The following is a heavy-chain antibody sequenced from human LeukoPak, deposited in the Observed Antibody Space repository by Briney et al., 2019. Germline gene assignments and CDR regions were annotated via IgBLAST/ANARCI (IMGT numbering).Heavy chain of an antibody. Sequence: KPSETLSLTCTVSGGSISSSSYYWGWIRQPPGKGLEWIGSIYYSGSTYYNPSLKSRVTISVDTSKNQFSLKLSSVTAADTAVYYCARHGRRNLAYCGGDCYSNWFDPWGQGTLVTVSS. V-gene: IGHV4-39*01. D-gene: IGHD2-21*01. CDR2: IYYSGST. CDR1: GGSISSSSYY. CDR3: ARHGRRNLAYCGGDCYSNWFDP. J-gene: IGHJ5*02.